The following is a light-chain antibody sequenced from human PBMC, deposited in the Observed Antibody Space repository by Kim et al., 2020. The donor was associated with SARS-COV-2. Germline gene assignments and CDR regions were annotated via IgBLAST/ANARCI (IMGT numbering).Light chain of an antibody. CDR2: WAS. CDR3: QQYYSTPYT. J-gene: IGKJ2*01. Sequence: DIVMTQSPDSLAVSLGERATINCKSSQSVLYRANYKNYLAWYQQKPGQPPKLLIYWASTRESGVPDRFSGSGSGTDFTLTISSRQAEDVAVYYCQQYYSTPYTFGQGTKLEI. V-gene: IGKV4-1*01. CDR1: QSVLYRANYKNY.